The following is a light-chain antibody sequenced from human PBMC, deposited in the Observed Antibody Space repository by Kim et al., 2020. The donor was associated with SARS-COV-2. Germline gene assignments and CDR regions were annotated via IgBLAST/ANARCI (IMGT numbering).Light chain of an antibody. CDR2: DNN. CDR1: SSKIGNNY. CDR3: GTWDSSLSAYV. Sequence: GRQVPISCAGSSSKIGNNYVSWYQQLPGKAPKLLFYDNNKRPSGIPDRFSGSKSGTSATLGITGLQTGDEADYYCGTWDSSLSAYVFGTGTKVTVL. J-gene: IGLJ1*01. V-gene: IGLV1-51*01.